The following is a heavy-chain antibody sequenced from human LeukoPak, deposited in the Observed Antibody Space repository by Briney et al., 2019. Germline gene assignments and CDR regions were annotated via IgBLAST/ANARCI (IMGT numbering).Heavy chain of an antibody. CDR1: GGSISSYY. CDR2: IYYSGST. Sequence: PSQTLSLTCTVSGGSISSYYWSWIRQPPGKGLEWIGYIYYSGSTNYNPSLKSRLTISVDTSKNQFSLKLSSVTAADTAVYYCARGTKRYFDYCGQGTLVTVSS. J-gene: IGHJ4*02. D-gene: IGHD2-8*01. CDR3: ARGTKRYFDY. V-gene: IGHV4-59*01.